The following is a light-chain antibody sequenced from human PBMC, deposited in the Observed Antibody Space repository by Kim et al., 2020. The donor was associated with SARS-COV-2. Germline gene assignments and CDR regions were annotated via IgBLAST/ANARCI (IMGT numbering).Light chain of an antibody. CDR3: QRYNGALET. J-gene: IGKJ1*01. CDR1: QDIKNN. V-gene: IGKV1-27*01. Sequence: GDRVTITCRASQDIKNNVAWYQQKPGKVPKVLIYDASTFQSGVPSRFSGSGSGTDFTLTISSLQPEDVATYYCQRYNGALETFGQGTKVDIK. CDR2: DAS.